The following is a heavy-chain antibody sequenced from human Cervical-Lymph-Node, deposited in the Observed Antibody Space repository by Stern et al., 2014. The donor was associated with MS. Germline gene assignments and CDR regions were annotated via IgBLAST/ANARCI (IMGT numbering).Heavy chain of an antibody. V-gene: IGHV3-30-3*01. J-gene: IGHJ4*02. D-gene: IGHD3-22*01. CDR1: GFTFSTSA. Sequence: QLVQSGGGVVQPGRSLRLSCAASGFTFSTSAMHWVRQAPGKGLEWVAVISFAGNSKYYADSVKGRFTISGDNSKNTLYLQMNSLRAEDTAVYYCARDRWKYYDSSGYFADYWGQGTLVTVSS. CDR3: ARDRWKYYDSSGYFADY. CDR2: ISFAGNSK.